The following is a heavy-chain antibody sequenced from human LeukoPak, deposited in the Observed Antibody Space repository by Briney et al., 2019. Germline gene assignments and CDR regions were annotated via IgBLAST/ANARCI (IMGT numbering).Heavy chain of an antibody. CDR3: ARDSPLRGCVDY. D-gene: IGHD6-19*01. CDR1: GYTFTSYY. V-gene: IGHV1-46*01. CDR2: INPSGGST. J-gene: IGHJ4*02. Sequence: ASVKVSCKASGYTFTSYYMHWVRQAPGQGLEWMGIINPSGGSTSYAQKFQGRVTMTRDTSTSTVYMELSSLRPEDTAVYYCARDSPLRGCVDYWGQGTLVTVSS.